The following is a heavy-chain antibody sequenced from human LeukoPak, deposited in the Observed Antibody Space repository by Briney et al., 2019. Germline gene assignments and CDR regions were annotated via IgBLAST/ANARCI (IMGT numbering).Heavy chain of an antibody. CDR2: IYPGDSDT. D-gene: IGHD2-15*01. V-gene: IGHV5-51*01. CDR1: GYSFTSYW. J-gene: IGHJ4*02. Sequence: GESLKISCKGSGYSFTSYWIGWVRQMLGKGLEWMGIIYPGDSDTRYSPSFQGQATISADKSISTAYLQWSSLKASDTAMYYCARPPADCSGGSCYYFDYWGQGTLVTVSS. CDR3: ARPPADCSGGSCYYFDY.